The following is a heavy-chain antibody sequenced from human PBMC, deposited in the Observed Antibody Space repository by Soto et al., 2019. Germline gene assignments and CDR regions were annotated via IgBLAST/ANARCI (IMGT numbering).Heavy chain of an antibody. CDR2: IYYSGST. J-gene: IGHJ5*02. D-gene: IGHD1-26*01. Sequence: QVQLQESGPGLVKPSETLSLTCTVSGGSISSYYWSWIRQPPGKGLEWIGYIYYSGSTNYNPSLKSRVTISVDTSKNQFSLKLSSVTAADTAVYYCARTTPESRYSGSYYEPPSPAWFDPWGQGTLVTVSS. CDR3: ARTTPESRYSGSYYEPPSPAWFDP. V-gene: IGHV4-59*01. CDR1: GGSISSYY.